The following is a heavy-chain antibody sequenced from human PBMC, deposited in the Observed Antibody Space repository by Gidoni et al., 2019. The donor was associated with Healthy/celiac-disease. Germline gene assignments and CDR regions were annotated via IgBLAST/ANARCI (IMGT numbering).Heavy chain of an antibody. CDR1: GDSVSSNSAA. V-gene: IGHV6-1*01. CDR2: TYFRSKWYN. CDR3: ARDWGNSGSYPGSNFDS. D-gene: IGHD1-26*01. Sequence: AISGDSVSSNSAAWNWIRQSPSRGLEWLGRTYFRSKWYNDYAVSVKSRITINPDTSKNQFSLQLNSVTPEDTAVYYCARDWGNSGSYPGSNFDSWGPGPLVPVSS. J-gene: IGHJ4*02.